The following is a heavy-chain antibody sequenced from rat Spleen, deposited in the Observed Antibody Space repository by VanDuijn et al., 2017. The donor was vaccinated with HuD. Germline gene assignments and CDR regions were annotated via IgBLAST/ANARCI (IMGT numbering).Heavy chain of an antibody. Sequence: EVQLVESGGGLVQPGRSLRLSCAASGFTFSNYDMAWVRQAPTKGLEWVASITNTGGSTYYPDSVKGRFTISRDNAKSTLYLQMNSLRSEDTATYYCTTGTGSPSYWGRGVMVTVSS. V-gene: IGHV5-27*01. D-gene: IGHD5-1*01. J-gene: IGHJ2*01. CDR3: TTGTGSPSY. CDR2: ITNTGGST. CDR1: GFTFSNYD.